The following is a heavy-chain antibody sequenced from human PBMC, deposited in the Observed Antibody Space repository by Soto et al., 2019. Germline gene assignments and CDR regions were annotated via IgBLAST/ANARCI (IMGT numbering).Heavy chain of an antibody. J-gene: IGHJ6*02. V-gene: IGHV1-69*13. CDR1: GGTFSSYA. CDR2: IIPIFGTG. Sequence: GAPVKVSCKASGGTFSSYALSWLRQSPGQGLEWMGGIIPIFGTGNYAQKFQWRVTITADEATSAGYRELSSLRSEDTAVYYCAYSCSGGSCYPQWRYYYYGMDVWGQGSTVIVSS. D-gene: IGHD2-15*01. CDR3: AYSCSGGSCYPQWRYYYYGMDV.